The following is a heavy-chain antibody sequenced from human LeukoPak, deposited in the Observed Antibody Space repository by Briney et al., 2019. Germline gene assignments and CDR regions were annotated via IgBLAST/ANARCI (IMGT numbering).Heavy chain of an antibody. CDR2: MNPNGGNT. CDR1: GYTFTSYD. D-gene: IGHD4-17*01. V-gene: IGHV1-8*01. Sequence: ASVKVSCKASGYTFTSYDINWVRQATGQGLEWMGWMNPNGGNTGYAQKFQGRVTMTRITSISTAYVELSSLRSEDTAVYYCARGGSLRDGDNGIDYWGQGTLVTVSS. CDR3: ARGGSLRDGDNGIDY. J-gene: IGHJ4*02.